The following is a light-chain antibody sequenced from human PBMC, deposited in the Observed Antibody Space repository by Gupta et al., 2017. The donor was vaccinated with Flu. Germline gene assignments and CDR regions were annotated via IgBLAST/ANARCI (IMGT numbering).Light chain of an antibody. Sequence: PSSLSASVGDRVTSTCRASRKIAKYLNWYQQKPGNAPKLLVNSTSTWESGVPSRFSGGGFGTDFTLTISRLQREDFATYYCQQSYNIPLTFGQGTQLEFK. CDR2: STS. CDR1: RKIAKY. J-gene: IGKJ5*01. V-gene: IGKV1-39*01. CDR3: QQSYNIPLT.